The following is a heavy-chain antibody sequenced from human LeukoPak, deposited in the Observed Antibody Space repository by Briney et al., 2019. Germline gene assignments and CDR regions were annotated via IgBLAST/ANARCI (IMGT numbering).Heavy chain of an antibody. Sequence: SETLSLTCAVYGGSLSGLYWSWIRQSPGKGLEWIGEINQSGSTNYNPSLKSRGTISVNTSKNQFSLKLSSVTAADTAVYYCARINLSVPGYFDYWGQGTLVTVSS. CDR3: ARINLSVPGYFDY. J-gene: IGHJ4*02. CDR1: GGSLSGLY. V-gene: IGHV4-34*01. CDR2: INQSGST. D-gene: IGHD3-10*02.